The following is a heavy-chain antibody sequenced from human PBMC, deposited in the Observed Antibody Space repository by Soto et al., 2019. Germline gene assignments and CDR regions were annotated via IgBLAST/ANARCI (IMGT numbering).Heavy chain of an antibody. CDR3: AGGQLTEDGMDV. Sequence: PSETLSLTCTVSGGSISSYYWSWIRQPPGKGLEWIGYIYYSGSTNYNPSLKSRVTISVDTSKNQFSLKLSSVTAADTAVYYCAGGQLTEDGMDVWGQGTTVTVSS. CDR1: GGSISSYY. V-gene: IGHV4-59*01. CDR2: IYYSGST. J-gene: IGHJ6*02. D-gene: IGHD5-18*01.